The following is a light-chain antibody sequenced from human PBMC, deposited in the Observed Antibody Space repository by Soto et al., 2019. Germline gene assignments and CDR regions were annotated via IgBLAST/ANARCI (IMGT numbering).Light chain of an antibody. CDR2: GAS. V-gene: IGKV3-11*01. CDR3: QQRFNWPLT. Sequence: EIVLTQSPATLSLSPGERATLSCRASQSVSIFFAWYQQKRGQAPRLLIYGASKRATGIPARFSGSGSGTDFTLTISSLEPEDFVVYYCQQRFNWPLTFGGGTTVEIK. J-gene: IGKJ4*01. CDR1: QSVSIF.